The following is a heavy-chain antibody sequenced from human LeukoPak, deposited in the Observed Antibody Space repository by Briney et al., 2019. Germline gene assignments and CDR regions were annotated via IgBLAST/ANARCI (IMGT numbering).Heavy chain of an antibody. CDR3: AKDSDYYDSSGYYEY. CDR2: IRYDGSNK. V-gene: IGHV3-30*02. J-gene: IGHJ4*02. D-gene: IGHD3-22*01. Sequence: GGSLRLSCAASGFTFSSYGMHWVRQAPGKGLEWVAFIRYDGSNKYYADSVKDRFTISRDNSKNTLYLQMNSLRAEDTAVYYCAKDSDYYDSSGYYEYWGQGTLVTVSS. CDR1: GFTFSSYG.